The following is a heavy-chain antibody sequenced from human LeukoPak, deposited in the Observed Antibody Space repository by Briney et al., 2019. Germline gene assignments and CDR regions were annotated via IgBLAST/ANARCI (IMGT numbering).Heavy chain of an antibody. CDR2: IYYSGST. J-gene: IGHJ4*02. V-gene: IGHV4-39*01. D-gene: IGHD6-19*01. CDR1: GGSISSSSYC. Sequence: PSETLSLTCTVSGGSISSSSYCWGWIRQPPGKGLEWIGSIYYSGSTYYNPSLKSRVTISVDTSKNQFSLKLSSVTAADTAVYYCAMPGIAVAGTPFDYWGQGTLVTVSS. CDR3: AMPGIAVAGTPFDY.